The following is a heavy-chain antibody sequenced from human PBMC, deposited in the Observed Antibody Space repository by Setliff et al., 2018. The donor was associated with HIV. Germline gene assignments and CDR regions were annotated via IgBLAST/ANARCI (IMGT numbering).Heavy chain of an antibody. D-gene: IGHD3-3*01. Sequence: GGSLRLSCAASGFTFSTYAMSWVRQAPGKGLEWVAAISGSGGGTYYADSVKGRFTISRDNSGNTLYLQMTSLRAEDTAIYYCAKAWGSGYPSFESALMFDVWGQGTLVTVSS. J-gene: IGHJ4*02. CDR2: ISGSGGGT. CDR1: GFTFSTYA. V-gene: IGHV3-23*01. CDR3: AKAWGSGYPSFESALMFDV.